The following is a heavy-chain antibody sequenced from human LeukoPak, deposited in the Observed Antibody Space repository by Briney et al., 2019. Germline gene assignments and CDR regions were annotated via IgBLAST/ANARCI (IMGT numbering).Heavy chain of an antibody. D-gene: IGHD3-3*01. CDR1: GYTFTGYY. J-gene: IGHJ4*02. Sequence: ASVKVSCKASGYTFTGYYMHWVRQAPGQGLEWMGWINPNSGGTNYAQKFQGRVTMTRDTSISTAYMELSRLRSDDTAVYYRAREGDTIFFIDYWGQGTLVTVSS. CDR2: INPNSGGT. V-gene: IGHV1-2*02. CDR3: AREGDTIFFIDY.